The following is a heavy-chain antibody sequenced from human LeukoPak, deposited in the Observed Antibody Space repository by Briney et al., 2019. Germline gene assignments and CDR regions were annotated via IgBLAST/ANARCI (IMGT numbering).Heavy chain of an antibody. CDR2: IIPIFGTA. CDR3: ARDLDMTMVTTFSHEGYYHYYMDV. CDR1: GGTFSSYA. V-gene: IGHV1-69*13. J-gene: IGHJ6*03. D-gene: IGHD4-17*01. Sequence: SVKVSCKASGGTFSSYAISWVRQAPEQGLEWMGGIIPIFGTANYAQKFQGRVTITADESTSTAYMELSSLRSEDTAVYYCARDLDMTMVTTFSHEGYYHYYMDVWGKGTTVTVSS.